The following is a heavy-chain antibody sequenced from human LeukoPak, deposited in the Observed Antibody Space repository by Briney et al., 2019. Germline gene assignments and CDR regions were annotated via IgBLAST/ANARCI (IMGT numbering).Heavy chain of an antibody. V-gene: IGHV1-2*02. J-gene: IGHJ4*02. CDR2: INPNSGGT. CDR3: ARDRIAARQGIDY. Sequence: ASVKVSCKASGYTFTGYYMHWVRQAPGQGLEWMGWINPNSGGTNYAQKFQGRVTMTRDTSISTAYMELSRLRSDDTAVYYCARDRIAARQGIDYWGQGTLVTVSS. CDR1: GYTFTGYY. D-gene: IGHD6-6*01.